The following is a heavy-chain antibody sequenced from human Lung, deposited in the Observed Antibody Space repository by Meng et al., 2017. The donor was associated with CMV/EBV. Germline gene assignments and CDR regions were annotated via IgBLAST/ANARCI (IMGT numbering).Heavy chain of an antibody. D-gene: IGHD3-22*01. Sequence: GGSLRLXCATSGFTFNTHPMHWVRQAPGKGLEWVSGINWNGGSTGYADSVKGRFTISRDNAKNSLYLQMNSLRAEDTALYHCARGYYESRRGIDYWGQGTXVTVSS. V-gene: IGHV3-20*01. CDR3: ARGYYESRRGIDY. CDR1: GFTFNTHP. CDR2: INWNGGST. J-gene: IGHJ4*02.